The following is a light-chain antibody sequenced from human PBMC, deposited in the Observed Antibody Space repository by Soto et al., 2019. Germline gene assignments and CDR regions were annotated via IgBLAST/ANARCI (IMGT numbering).Light chain of an antibody. J-gene: IGKJ1*01. Sequence: ILVTQSPLSLSVTPGDPASISCRSSQNLLHIDGYNYLDWYLQKPGQSPQXLIFLGSYRASGVHDSFSGSGSGTDFTLRISGVEAEDVGVYYCMQAVYTRTFGPGTKVDIK. CDR2: LGS. V-gene: IGKV2-28*01. CDR1: QNLLHIDGYNY. CDR3: MQAVYTRT.